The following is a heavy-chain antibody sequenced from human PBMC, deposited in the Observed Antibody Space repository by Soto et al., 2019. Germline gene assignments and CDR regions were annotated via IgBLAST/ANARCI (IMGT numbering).Heavy chain of an antibody. J-gene: IGHJ4*02. CDR1: GFTFSTYA. CDR2: ISRSGGAT. CDR3: AKDYDYIWGGYRPYYFDY. Sequence: GGSLRLSCAASGFTFSTYAMSWVRQTPGRGLEWVSGISRSGGATDYADSVKGRFTISRDNSKNTLYLQMNSLRADDTAVYYCAKDYDYIWGGYRPYYFDYWGQGTLVTVSS. V-gene: IGHV3-23*01. D-gene: IGHD3-16*02.